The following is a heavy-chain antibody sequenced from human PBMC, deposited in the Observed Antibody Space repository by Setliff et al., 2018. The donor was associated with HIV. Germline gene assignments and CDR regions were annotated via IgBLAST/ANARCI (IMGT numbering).Heavy chain of an antibody. Sequence: AGGSLRLSCEASGFTFSNAWMSWVRQAPGKGLEWLTRIKSKSDGGTTSYAAPVKDRFTISRDDSRNTLYLQMNSMKSDDTATYYCVGHYYDPLTGYYVWFFDVWGRGTLVTVSS. CDR1: GFTFSNAW. CDR2: IKSKSDGGTT. J-gene: IGHJ2*01. D-gene: IGHD3-9*01. V-gene: IGHV3-15*05. CDR3: VGHYYDPLTGYYVWFFDV.